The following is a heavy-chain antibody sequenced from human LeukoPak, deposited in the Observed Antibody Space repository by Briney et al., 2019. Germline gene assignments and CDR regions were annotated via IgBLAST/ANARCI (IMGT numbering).Heavy chain of an antibody. Sequence: GGSLRLSCAASGFTFSSYAMSWVRQASGKGLEWVSAIGGSGGSAYYADSVKGRFTISRDNSKNTLYLQMNSLRAEDTAVYYCAKGSGWYYYFDCWGQGTLVTVSS. CDR2: IGGSGGSA. J-gene: IGHJ4*02. V-gene: IGHV3-23*01. D-gene: IGHD6-19*01. CDR3: AKGSGWYYYFDC. CDR1: GFTFSSYA.